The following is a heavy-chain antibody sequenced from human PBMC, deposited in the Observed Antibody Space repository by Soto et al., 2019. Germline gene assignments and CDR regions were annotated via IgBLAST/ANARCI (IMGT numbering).Heavy chain of an antibody. Sequence: QVQLVQSGAEVKKPGSSVKVSCKASGGTFSSYAISWVQQAPGQGLEWMGGIIPIFGTANYAQKFQGRVTITADESTSTAYMELSSLRSEDTAVYYCATRLYYDILAGLDPWGQGTLVTVSS. CDR1: GGTFSSYA. CDR2: IIPIFGTA. D-gene: IGHD3-9*01. V-gene: IGHV1-69*01. CDR3: ATRLYYDILAGLDP. J-gene: IGHJ5*02.